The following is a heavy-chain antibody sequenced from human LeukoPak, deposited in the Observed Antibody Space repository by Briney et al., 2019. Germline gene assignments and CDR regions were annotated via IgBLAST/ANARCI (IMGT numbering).Heavy chain of an antibody. Sequence: SETLSLTCAVYGGSFSGYYWSWIRQPPGKGLEWIGEINHSGSTNYNPSLKSRVTISVDTSKNQFSLKLSSVTAVDTAVYYCARGRAYYYDSSGYYFIWGQGTMVTVSS. CDR3: ARGRAYYYDSSGYYFI. V-gene: IGHV4-34*01. J-gene: IGHJ3*02. CDR1: GGSFSGYY. CDR2: INHSGST. D-gene: IGHD3-22*01.